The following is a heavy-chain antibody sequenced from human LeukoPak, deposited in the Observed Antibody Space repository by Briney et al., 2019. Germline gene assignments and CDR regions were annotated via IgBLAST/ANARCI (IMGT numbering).Heavy chain of an antibody. CDR2: IIPIFGTA. Sequence: SVKVSCKASGGTFSSYAISWVRQAPGQGLEWMGRIIPIFGTANYAQKFQGRVTMTTDTSTSTAYMELRSLRSDDTAVYYCARRVATTDGDYWGQGTLVTVSS. D-gene: IGHD5-12*01. CDR3: ARRVATTDGDY. CDR1: GGTFSSYA. J-gene: IGHJ4*02. V-gene: IGHV1-69*05.